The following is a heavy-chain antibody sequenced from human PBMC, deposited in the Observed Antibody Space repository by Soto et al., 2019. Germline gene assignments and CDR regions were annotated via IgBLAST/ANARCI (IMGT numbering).Heavy chain of an antibody. D-gene: IGHD1-1*01. CDR1: GDSIGSGGYY. J-gene: IGHJ2*01. Sequence: QVQLQESGPGLVKPSQTLSLTCIVSGDSIGSGGYYYNWIRQLPGKGLEWIGYIYYSGSTYYNPSLRSRSTISLDTSYYQFSLKLSSVTAADTAVYYGARAPQQPSAYWYFDLWGRGTLVTVSS. CDR3: ARAPQQPSAYWYFDL. V-gene: IGHV4-31*03. CDR2: IYYSGST.